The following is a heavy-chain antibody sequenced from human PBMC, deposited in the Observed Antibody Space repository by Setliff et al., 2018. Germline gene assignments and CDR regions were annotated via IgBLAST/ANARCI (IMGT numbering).Heavy chain of an antibody. Sequence: ASVKVSCKASGYTFTTYAISWMRQAPGQGLEYMGWINTNTGNPTYAQGFTGRFVFSLDTSVSTAYLQISSLKAEDTAVYYCARDLGMATGGWFDPWGQGTLVTVSS. V-gene: IGHV7-4-1*02. J-gene: IGHJ5*02. CDR3: ARDLGMATGGWFDP. CDR2: INTNTGNP. D-gene: IGHD5-12*01. CDR1: GYTFTTYA.